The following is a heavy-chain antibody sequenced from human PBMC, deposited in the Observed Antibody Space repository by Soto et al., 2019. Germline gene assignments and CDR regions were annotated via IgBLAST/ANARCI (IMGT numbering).Heavy chain of an antibody. J-gene: IGHJ4*02. V-gene: IGHV4-59*11. CDR2: LYYNGNT. CDR3: TRANLYSED. CDR1: GGSISNHY. Sequence: QVQLQESGPGLVKPSETLSLTSSVSGGSISNHYWSWIRQPPGKGLEWIGYLYYNGNTNYNPSLKSRVTMSVDTSRNQISLKLTTVTAADTAVYYCTRANLYSEDCVQGTRVTVSS. D-gene: IGHD7-27*01.